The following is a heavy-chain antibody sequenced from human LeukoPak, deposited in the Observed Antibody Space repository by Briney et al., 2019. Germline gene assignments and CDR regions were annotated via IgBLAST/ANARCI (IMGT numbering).Heavy chain of an antibody. D-gene: IGHD6-6*01. CDR2: LYTGGSI. CDR1: GFTVSSDY. Sequence: PEGSLRLSCAVSGFTVSSDYMSWVRQAPGKGLEWVSVLYTGGSISYADSVKGRFTISRDNSKNTLYLQMNSLRAEDTAVYYCATVSSSSPHYWGQGTLVTVSS. CDR3: ATVSSSSPHY. J-gene: IGHJ4*02. V-gene: IGHV3-66*02.